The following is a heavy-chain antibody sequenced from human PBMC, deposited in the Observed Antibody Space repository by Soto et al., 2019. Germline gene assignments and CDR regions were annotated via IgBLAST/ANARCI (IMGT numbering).Heavy chain of an antibody. CDR1: GFTFSSYA. CDR2: ISGSGGST. D-gene: IGHD2-2*01. J-gene: IGHJ4*02. Sequence: GGSLRLSCAASGFTFSSYAMSWVRQAPGKGLEWVSAISGSGGSTYYADSVKGRFTISRDNSKNTLYLQRDSLRAEDTAVYYCERETGSTHPFDYWAQGSLVTVSS. V-gene: IGHV3-23*01. CDR3: ERETGSTHPFDY.